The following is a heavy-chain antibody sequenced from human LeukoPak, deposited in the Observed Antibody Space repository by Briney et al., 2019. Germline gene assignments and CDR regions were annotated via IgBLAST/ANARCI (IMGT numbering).Heavy chain of an antibody. Sequence: ASVKVSCKASGYTFTGYYMHWVRQAPGQGLEWMGWINPNSGGTNYAQKFQGRVTMTRDTSISTAYMELSRLRSDDTAVYYCARGPDVDTYYYYYYYMDVWGKGTTVTVSS. CDR1: GYTFTGYY. V-gene: IGHV1-2*02. CDR2: INPNSGGT. D-gene: IGHD5-18*01. CDR3: ARGPDVDTYYYYYYYMDV. J-gene: IGHJ6*03.